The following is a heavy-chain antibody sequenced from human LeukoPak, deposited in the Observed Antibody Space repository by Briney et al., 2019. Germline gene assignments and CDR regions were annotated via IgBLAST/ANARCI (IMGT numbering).Heavy chain of an antibody. CDR2: MYFGGST. CDR3: ARGAMTTTSTFDY. V-gene: IGHV4-39*01. Sequence: SETLSLTCTVSGGSISSSSYYWGWIRQPPGKGLEWIGTMYFGGSTYYNPSLKSRVTISVDTSKNQFSLKLSSVTAADTAVYYCARGAMTTTSTFDYWGQGTLVTASS. D-gene: IGHD5-24*01. J-gene: IGHJ4*02. CDR1: GGSISSSSYY.